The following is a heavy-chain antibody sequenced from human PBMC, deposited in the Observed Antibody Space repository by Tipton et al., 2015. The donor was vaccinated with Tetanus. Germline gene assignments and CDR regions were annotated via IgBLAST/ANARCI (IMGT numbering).Heavy chain of an antibody. J-gene: IGHJ1*01. D-gene: IGHD6-13*01. CDR3: ARVKGTPWYEDYFQY. Sequence: QVQLVQSGPEVKKPGASVKVSCKASAYTFTGYHLHWVRQAPGQGLEWMGWADPKSGDTHYAQKFQGRVTMTRDTSISTAYMELSSLRFDDTAMYYCARVKGTPWYEDYFQYWGQGTLVTVAS. V-gene: IGHV1-2*02. CDR1: AYTFTGYH. CDR2: ADPKSGDT.